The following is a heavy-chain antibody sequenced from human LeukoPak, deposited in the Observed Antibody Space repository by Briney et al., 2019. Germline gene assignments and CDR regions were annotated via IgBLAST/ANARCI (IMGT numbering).Heavy chain of an antibody. CDR3: TSLLGIEGYSETYGI. Sequence: PGGSLRLSCAASGFTFSGSAMHWVRQASGKGLEWVGRIRSKANSYATSYAASVKGRFTISRDDSKNTAYLQMNSLKTEDTALYYCTSLLGIEGYSETYGIWGQGTMVTVSS. V-gene: IGHV3-73*01. D-gene: IGHD1-26*01. CDR2: IRSKANSYAT. CDR1: GFTFSGSA. J-gene: IGHJ3*02.